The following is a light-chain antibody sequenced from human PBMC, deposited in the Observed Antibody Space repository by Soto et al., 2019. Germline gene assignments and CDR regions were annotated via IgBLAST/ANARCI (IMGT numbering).Light chain of an antibody. J-gene: IGKJ1*01. CDR1: QSISSW. Sequence: DIQITQSPSTLSASVGDRVTITCRASQSISSWLAWYQQKPGKAPKLLIYKASNLESGVPSRFSGSGSGTEFTLTISCLQSDDFATYYCQQYDSFPRTFGQGTKVEI. V-gene: IGKV1-5*03. CDR2: KAS. CDR3: QQYDSFPRT.